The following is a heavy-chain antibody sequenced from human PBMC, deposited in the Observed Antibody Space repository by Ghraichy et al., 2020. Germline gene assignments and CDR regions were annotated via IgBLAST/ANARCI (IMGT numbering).Heavy chain of an antibody. Sequence: GGSLRLSCAASGFTFSSYGMHWVRQAQGTGLELVSVISYDGSNKYYADSVKGRFTISRDTSKNTLYLKMNSLRTEDTAVYYCAKDPGAGEDYYYGMDVWGQGTTVTVSS. CDR2: ISYDGSNK. J-gene: IGHJ6*02. CDR3: AKDPGAGEDYYYGMDV. CDR1: GFTFSSYG. V-gene: IGHV3-30*18.